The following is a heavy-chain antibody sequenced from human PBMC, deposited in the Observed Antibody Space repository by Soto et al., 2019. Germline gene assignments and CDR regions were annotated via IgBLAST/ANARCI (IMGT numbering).Heavy chain of an antibody. CDR1: GFTFSSYS. J-gene: IGHJ6*02. CDR2: ITSNGGNT. Sequence: GGSLILSCAASGFTFSSYSMHWVRQAPGKGLEYVSGITSNGGNTDYASSVKGRFTISRDNSKNTLYLQMGSLRAEDMAVYYCARRIPFGYGMDVWGQGTTVTVSS. CDR3: ARRIPFGYGMDV. V-gene: IGHV3-64*01. D-gene: IGHD2-21*01.